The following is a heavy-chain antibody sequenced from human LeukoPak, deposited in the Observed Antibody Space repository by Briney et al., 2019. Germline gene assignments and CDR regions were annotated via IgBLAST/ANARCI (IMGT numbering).Heavy chain of an antibody. Sequence: GGSLRLSCAASGFTFSDYYMSWIRQAPGKGLEWISYISSSSSYTNYADSVKGRFTISRDNAKNSLYLQMNSLRAKDTAVYYCAREIGSSFSFDYWGQGTLVTVSS. CDR3: AREIGSSFSFDY. V-gene: IGHV3-11*05. CDR1: GFTFSDYY. D-gene: IGHD6-13*01. CDR2: ISSSSSYT. J-gene: IGHJ4*02.